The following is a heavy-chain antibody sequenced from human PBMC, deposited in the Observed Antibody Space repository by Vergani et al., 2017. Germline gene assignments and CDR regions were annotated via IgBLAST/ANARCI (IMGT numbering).Heavy chain of an antibody. CDR1: GYTFTGYY. Sequence: QVQLVQSGAEVKKPWASVKVSCKASGYTFTGYYMHWVRQAPGQGLEWMGWINPNSGGTNYAQKFQGRVTMTRDTSIRTAYMELSRLRSDDTAVYYCAVTRLRRVHRSWPPYDDWGQGTLVTVSS. D-gene: IGHD3-10*01. J-gene: IGHJ4*02. CDR2: INPNSGGT. V-gene: IGHV1-2*02. CDR3: AVTRLRRVHRSWPPYDD.